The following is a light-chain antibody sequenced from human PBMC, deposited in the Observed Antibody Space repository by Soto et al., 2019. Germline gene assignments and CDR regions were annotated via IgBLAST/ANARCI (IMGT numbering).Light chain of an antibody. V-gene: IGLV2-14*01. CDR3: AAWDDSLYV. Sequence: QSVLTQPASVSGSPGQSITISCTGTSSDIGNYDFVSWYQQVPGTAPKAMIYEVSSRPSGVPVRFSGSKSGTSASLAISGLQSEDEADYYCAAWDDSLYVFGTGTKLTVL. CDR1: SSDIGNYDF. J-gene: IGLJ1*01. CDR2: EVS.